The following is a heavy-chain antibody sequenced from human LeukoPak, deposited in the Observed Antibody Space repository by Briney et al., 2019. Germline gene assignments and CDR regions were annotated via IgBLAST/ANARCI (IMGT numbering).Heavy chain of an antibody. CDR1: GFTFSSYS. D-gene: IGHD3-22*01. Sequence: GGSLRLSCAASGFTFSSYSMNWVRRAPGKGLEWVSSISSSSSYIYYADSVKGRFTISRDNAKNSLYLQMNSLRAEDTAVYYCARDLYYYDSSGYPLAGDAFDIWGQGTMVTVSS. V-gene: IGHV3-21*01. J-gene: IGHJ3*02. CDR3: ARDLYYYDSSGYPLAGDAFDI. CDR2: ISSSSSYI.